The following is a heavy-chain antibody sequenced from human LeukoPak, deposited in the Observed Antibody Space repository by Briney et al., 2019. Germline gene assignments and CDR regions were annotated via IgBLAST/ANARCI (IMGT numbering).Heavy chain of an antibody. CDR3: ARDYTRIFFDY. V-gene: IGHV4-38-2*02. CDR1: DYSIRSTYY. CDR2: IYHSGNT. J-gene: IGHJ4*02. D-gene: IGHD2-15*01. Sequence: KSSETLSLTCTVSDYSIRSTYYWGWIRPPPGKGLEWIGDIYHSGNTYYNPSLKSRVTISVDTSKNQFSLKLSSVTAADTAVYYCARDYTRIFFDYWGQGTLVTVSS.